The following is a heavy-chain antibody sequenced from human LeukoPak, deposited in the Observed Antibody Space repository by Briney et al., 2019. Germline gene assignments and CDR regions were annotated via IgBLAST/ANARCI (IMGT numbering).Heavy chain of an antibody. CDR2: INPNSRGT. J-gene: IGHJ3*02. D-gene: IGHD2-15*01. CDR3: ASGAHCSGGSCYSGAFDI. CDR1: GYTFTGYY. V-gene: IGHV1-2*02. Sequence: ASVKVSCKASGYTFTGYYMHWVRQAPGQGLEWMGWINPNSRGTNYAQKFQGRVTMTRDTSISTAYMELTRLRSDDTAVYYCASGAHCSGGSCYSGAFDIWGQGTMVTVSS.